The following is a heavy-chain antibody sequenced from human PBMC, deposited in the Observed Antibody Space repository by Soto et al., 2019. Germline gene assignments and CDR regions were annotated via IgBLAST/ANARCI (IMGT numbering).Heavy chain of an antibody. J-gene: IGHJ5*02. Sequence: PGGSLRLSCAASGFTFSSYWMHWVRQAPGKGLVWVSRINSDGSSTSYADSVKGRFTISRDNAKNTLYLQMNSLRAEDTAVYYCARAYSSSWPLHPWGQGTLVTSPQ. CDR2: INSDGSST. D-gene: IGHD6-13*01. CDR1: GFTFSSYW. V-gene: IGHV3-74*01. CDR3: ARAYSSSWPLHP.